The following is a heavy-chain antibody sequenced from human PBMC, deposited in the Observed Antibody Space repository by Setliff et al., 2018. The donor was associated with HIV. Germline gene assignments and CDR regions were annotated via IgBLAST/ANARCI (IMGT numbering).Heavy chain of an antibody. J-gene: IGHJ4*02. CDR2: IIPISDIR. CDR3: ALAPFRIMSAHYRTLDQ. V-gene: IGHV1-69*10. D-gene: IGHD3-9*01. Sequence: GASVKVSCKASGGTFSSYVISWVRQATGQGLEWMGGIIPISDIRHYAQQFRGRPTVTADISTTTAYMEVSSLGSDDTAIYYCALAPFRIMSAHYRTLDQLGQGTPVTVSS. CDR1: GGTFSSYV.